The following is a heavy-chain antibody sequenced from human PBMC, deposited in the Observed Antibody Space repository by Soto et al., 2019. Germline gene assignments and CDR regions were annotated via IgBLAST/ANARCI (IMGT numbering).Heavy chain of an antibody. J-gene: IGHJ4*02. V-gene: IGHV3-74*01. CDR1: GFTFSSDW. CDR3: ARWFTYGNFDYFDY. CDR2: IDSGGRTT. Sequence: GGSLRLACAASGFTFSSDWMHWFRQAPGKGLVWVSRIDSGGRTTTYADSVKGRFTISRDNAKNTLYLQMNSLRAEDTALYYCARWFTYGNFDYFDYWGQATQVTVSS. D-gene: IGHD3-10*01.